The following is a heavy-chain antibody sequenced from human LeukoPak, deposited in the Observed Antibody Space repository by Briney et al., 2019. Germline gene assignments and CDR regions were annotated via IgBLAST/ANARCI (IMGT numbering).Heavy chain of an antibody. V-gene: IGHV3-74*03. J-gene: IGHJ4*02. CDR3: VRRYYEYNVYDRYFDF. Sequence: GGSLRPSCAASGFTFSRDWMHWVRQAPGKGLVWVSRISDDGSITTYADSVQGRFTISRDNAKSTVFLQMNSLRVEDTAVYFCVRRYYEYNVYDRYFDFWGQGILVTVSS. CDR2: ISDDGSIT. D-gene: IGHD5/OR15-5a*01. CDR1: GFTFSRDW.